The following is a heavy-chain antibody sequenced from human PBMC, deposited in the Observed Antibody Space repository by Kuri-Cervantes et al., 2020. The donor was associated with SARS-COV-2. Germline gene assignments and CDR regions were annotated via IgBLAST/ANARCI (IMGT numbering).Heavy chain of an antibody. CDR2: IGGSGVRT. D-gene: IGHD3-16*01. J-gene: IGHJ1*01. CDR3: AKVGGHREYFQN. CDR1: RFTFSSYA. V-gene: IGHV3-23*01. Sequence: GESLKISCAASRFTFSSYAMNWVRQAPGKGLEWVSVIGGSGVRTNYADSVKGRFTISRDNSKNTLYLQMNSLRAEDTAVYYCAKVGGHREYFQNWGQGTLVTVSS.